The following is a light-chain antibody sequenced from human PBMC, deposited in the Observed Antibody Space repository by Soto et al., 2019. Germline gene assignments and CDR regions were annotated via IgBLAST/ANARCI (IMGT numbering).Light chain of an antibody. Sequence: QSALTQPRSVSGSPGQSVTISCTGTSSDVGGYNYVSWYQQHPGKAPKLMIYDVSKRPSGFPDRFSGSKSGNTAALTISVLQAEDEADYYCCSYAGSYYVFGTGTKLTVL. CDR2: DVS. CDR1: SSDVGGYNY. CDR3: CSYAGSYYV. J-gene: IGLJ1*01. V-gene: IGLV2-11*01.